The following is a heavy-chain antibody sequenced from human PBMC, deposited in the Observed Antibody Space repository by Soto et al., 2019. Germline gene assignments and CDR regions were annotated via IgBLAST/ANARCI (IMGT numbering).Heavy chain of an antibody. CDR1: GFTLSNYV. V-gene: IGHV3-48*04. CDR2: IGSSSVTI. Sequence: GGSLRLSCAASGFTLSNYVMNWVRQAPGKGLEWISCIGSSSVTIFHADSVKGRFTISRDNAKNTLYLQMNSLRAEDTAVYYCARDPRNLGLDPWGLGTLVTVPS. CDR3: ARDPRNLGLDP. D-gene: IGHD4-4*01. J-gene: IGHJ5*02.